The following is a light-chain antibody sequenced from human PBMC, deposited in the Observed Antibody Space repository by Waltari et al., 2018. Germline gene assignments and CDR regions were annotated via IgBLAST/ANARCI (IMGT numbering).Light chain of an antibody. CDR3: QQYNSYPLT. J-gene: IGKJ4*01. CDR2: DAS. V-gene: IGKV1D-16*01. CDR1: QGIGGY. Sequence: DIQMTQSPSSVSASVGDRVTIACRASQGIGGYLAWYQQKPGKAPNLLIYDASTLESGVPSRFSGSGSGTEFTLTISSLQPDDFATYYCQQYNSYPLTFGGGTKVEIK.